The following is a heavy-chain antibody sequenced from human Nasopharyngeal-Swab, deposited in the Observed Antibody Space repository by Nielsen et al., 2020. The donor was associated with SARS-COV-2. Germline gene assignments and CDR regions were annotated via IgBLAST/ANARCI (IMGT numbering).Heavy chain of an antibody. Sequence: GGSLEISCAASGFTFSSYAMHWVRQAPGKGLGWVAVRSYDGSNKYYADSVKGRFTISRDNSKNTLYLQMNSLRAEDTAVYYWARGSSSYYFDYWGQGTLVTVSS. CDR2: RSYDGSNK. D-gene: IGHD6-6*01. CDR1: GFTFSSYA. J-gene: IGHJ4*02. CDR3: ARGSSSYYFDY. V-gene: IGHV3-30-3*01.